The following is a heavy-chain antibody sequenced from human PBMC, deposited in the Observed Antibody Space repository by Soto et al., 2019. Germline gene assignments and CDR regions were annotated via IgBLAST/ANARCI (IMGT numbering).Heavy chain of an antibody. CDR1: GFTFSSYG. CDR2: ISYDGSNK. J-gene: IGHJ3*02. CDR3: AKVASSGYRGDAFDI. Sequence: QVQLVESGGGVVQPGRSLRLSCAASGFTFSSYGMHWVRQAPGKGLEWVAVISYDGSNKYYADSVKGRFTISRDNSKNTLYLQINSLRAEDTAVSYGAKVASSGYRGDAFDIWGQGTMVTVSS. D-gene: IGHD3-22*01. V-gene: IGHV3-30*18.